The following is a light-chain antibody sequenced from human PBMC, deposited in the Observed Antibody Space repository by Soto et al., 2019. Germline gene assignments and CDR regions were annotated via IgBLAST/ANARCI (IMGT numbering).Light chain of an antibody. CDR3: LQDYTYPRT. CDR2: GAS. J-gene: IGKJ1*01. Sequence: AIQMTQSPSSLSASVGDRVIITCRASQDIRNDLGWYQQKPGTAPKLLIYGASTLQSGVPSRFSGSGSGTDFPLTISSLQPGDFAVYYCLQDYTYPRTFGQGTKVEVK. CDR1: QDIRND. V-gene: IGKV1-6*01.